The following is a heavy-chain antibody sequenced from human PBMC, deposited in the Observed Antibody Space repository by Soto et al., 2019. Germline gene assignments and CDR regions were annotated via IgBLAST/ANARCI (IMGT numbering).Heavy chain of an antibody. Sequence: SETLSLTCTVSGDSISSINNYWSWIRQPPGEGLEWIGFISYSGTTSYSPSLKSRVAISQDTSKNQISLRLNIVTAADTAVYYCARGRGYSYGLDPWGQGSLVT. CDR2: ISYSGTT. CDR3: ARGRGYSYGLDP. V-gene: IGHV4-30-4*01. CDR1: GDSISSINNY. J-gene: IGHJ5*02. D-gene: IGHD5-18*01.